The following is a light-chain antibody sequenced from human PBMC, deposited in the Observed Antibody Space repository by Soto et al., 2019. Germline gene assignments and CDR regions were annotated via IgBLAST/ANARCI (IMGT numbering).Light chain of an antibody. Sequence: EIVLTQSPATLSLSPGERATLSCRASQSVSSYLAWYQQKPGQAPRLLIYDASNRATGIPARFSGSGSGTDFTLTISRLEPEDFAVYYCHQYGNSQTFGQGTKVDIK. CDR1: QSVSSY. CDR3: HQYGNSQT. V-gene: IGKV3-11*01. CDR2: DAS. J-gene: IGKJ1*01.